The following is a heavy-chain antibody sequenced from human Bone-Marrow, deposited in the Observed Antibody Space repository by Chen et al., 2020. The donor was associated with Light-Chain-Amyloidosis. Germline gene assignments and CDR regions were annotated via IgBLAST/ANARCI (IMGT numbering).Heavy chain of an antibody. J-gene: IGHJ4*02. D-gene: IGHD5-12*01. CDR2: IYPDDSEA. V-gene: IGHV5-51*01. CDR3: ARRRDGYNFDY. CDR1: GYTFPNYW. Sequence: EVQLEQSGPEVKKPGESLKISCKGSGYTFPNYWIGWVRQMPGKGLEWMGVIYPDDSEARYSPSLEGQVTISADKSITTAYRQWRSLKASDTAMYYCARRRDGYNFDYWGQGTLVTVSS.